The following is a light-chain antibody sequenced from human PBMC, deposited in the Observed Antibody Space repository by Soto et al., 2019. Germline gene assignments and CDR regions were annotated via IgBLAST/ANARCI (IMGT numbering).Light chain of an antibody. J-gene: IGLJ2*01. Sequence: QSVLTQPASVSGSPGQSITISCTGTSSDVGNYNYVSWYQQHPGKAPKLMIYDVSIRPSGVSDRFSGSKSGNTASLTISGLQAEDEADYHCTSYTSSRALIFGGGTKLTVL. CDR3: TSYTSSRALI. CDR1: SSDVGNYNY. V-gene: IGLV2-14*03. CDR2: DVS.